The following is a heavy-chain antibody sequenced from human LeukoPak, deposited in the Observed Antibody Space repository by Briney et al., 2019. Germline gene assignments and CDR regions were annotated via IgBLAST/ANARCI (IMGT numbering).Heavy chain of an antibody. V-gene: IGHV1-24*01. D-gene: IGHD4-17*01. CDR2: FDPEDGET. CDR3: ATVVPMTTVTTYAFDI. J-gene: IGHJ3*02. CDR1: GYTFTGYY. Sequence: ASVKVSCKASGYTFTGYYMHWVRQAPGQGLEWMGGFDPEDGETIYAQKFQGRVTMTEDTSPDTAYMELSSLRSEDTAVYYCATVVPMTTVTTYAFDIWGQGTMVTVSS.